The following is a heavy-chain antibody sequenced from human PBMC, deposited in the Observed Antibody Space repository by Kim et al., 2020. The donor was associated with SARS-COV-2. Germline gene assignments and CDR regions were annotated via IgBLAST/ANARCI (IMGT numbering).Heavy chain of an antibody. J-gene: IGHJ2*01. CDR2: IYPGDSDT. D-gene: IGHD3-16*02. CDR1: GYSFTSYW. V-gene: IGHV5-51*01. Sequence: GESLKISCKGSGYSFTSYWIGWVRQMPGKGLEWMGIIYPGDSDTRYSPSFQGQVTLSADKSISTAYLQWSSLKASDTAMYYCARTPLGELSLYRYFDLWGRGTLVTDSS. CDR3: ARTPLGELSLYRYFDL.